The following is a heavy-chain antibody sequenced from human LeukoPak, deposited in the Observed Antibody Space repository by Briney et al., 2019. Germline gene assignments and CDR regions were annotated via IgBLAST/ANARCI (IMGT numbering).Heavy chain of an antibody. D-gene: IGHD5-18*01. J-gene: IGHJ4*02. V-gene: IGHV3-7*01. CDR3: ARDLSGIAGYTYGRGIDY. CDR1: GFTFGSHW. CDR2: IKKDGSEK. Sequence: GGSLRLSCAASGFTFGSHWMSWVRQAPGKGLEWVANIKKDGSEKYYVDAVKGRFTISRDNAKTSLYLQMNSLRAEDTAVYYCARDLSGIAGYTYGRGIDYWGQGTLVTVSS.